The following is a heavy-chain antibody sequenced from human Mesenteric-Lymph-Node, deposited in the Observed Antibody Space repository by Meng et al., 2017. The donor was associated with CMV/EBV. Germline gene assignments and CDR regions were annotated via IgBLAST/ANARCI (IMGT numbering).Heavy chain of an antibody. Sequence: GESLKISCAASGFTFRSYEMNWVRQAPGKGLEWVSYIDSSGSTIYYADSVKGRFTISRDNAKNSLYLQMNSLRAEDTALYYCAKDMGVVPAAMGYWGQGTLVTVSS. CDR1: GFTFRSYE. CDR3: AKDMGVVPAAMGY. D-gene: IGHD2-2*01. V-gene: IGHV3-48*03. CDR2: IDSSGSTI. J-gene: IGHJ4*02.